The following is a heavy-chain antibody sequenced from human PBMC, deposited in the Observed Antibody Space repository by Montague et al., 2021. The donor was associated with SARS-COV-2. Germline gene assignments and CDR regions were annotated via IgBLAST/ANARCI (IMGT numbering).Heavy chain of an antibody. CDR3: ARGFRRYCSGGSCRDWHYGMDV. CDR2: INHSGST. Sequence: SETLSLTCAVYGGSFSGYYWSWIRQPPEKGLEWIGEINHSGSTNYNPSLKSRVTISVDTSKNQFSLKLSSVTAADTAVYYCARGFRRYCSGGSCRDWHYGMDVWGQGTTVTVSS. J-gene: IGHJ6*02. D-gene: IGHD2-15*01. V-gene: IGHV4-34*01. CDR1: GGSFSGYY.